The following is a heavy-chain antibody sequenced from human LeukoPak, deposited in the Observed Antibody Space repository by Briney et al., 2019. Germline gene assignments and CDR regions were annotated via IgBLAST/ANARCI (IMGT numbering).Heavy chain of an antibody. J-gene: IGHJ6*03. V-gene: IGHV4-59*01. CDR1: GGSISSYY. CDR3: ARAGQLRYMDV. Sequence: PSETLSLTCTVSGGSISSYYWSWIRQPPGKGLEWIGYIYYSGSTNYNPSLKSRVTISVDTSKNQFSLKLSSVTAADTAVYYCARAGQLRYMDVWGKGTAVTVSS. CDR2: IYYSGST.